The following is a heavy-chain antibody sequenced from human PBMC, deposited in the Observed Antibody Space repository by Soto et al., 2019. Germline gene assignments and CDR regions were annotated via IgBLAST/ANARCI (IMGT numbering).Heavy chain of an antibody. Sequence: GGSLRPSCAASGFTFSNAWMSWVRQAPGKGLEWVGRIKSKTDGGTTDYAAPVKGRFTISRNDSKNTLYLQMNSLKTEDTAVYYCTANPAAGKVYYYYYMDVWGKGTTVTVSS. D-gene: IGHD6-13*01. V-gene: IGHV3-15*01. CDR1: GFTFSNAW. CDR3: TANPAAGKVYYYYYMDV. J-gene: IGHJ6*03. CDR2: IKSKTDGGTT.